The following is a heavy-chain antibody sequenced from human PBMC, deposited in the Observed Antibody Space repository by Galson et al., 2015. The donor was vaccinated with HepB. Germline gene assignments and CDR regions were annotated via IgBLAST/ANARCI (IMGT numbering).Heavy chain of an antibody. Sequence: SLRLSCAASGFTFSSYWMSWVRQAPGKGLERVANIKQDGSEKYYVDSVKGRFTISRDNAKNSLYLQMNSLRAEDTAVYYCARDWSAYCGGVCLDYWGQGTLVTVSS. CDR3: ARDWSAYCGGVCLDY. CDR1: GFTFSSYW. J-gene: IGHJ4*02. V-gene: IGHV3-7*01. D-gene: IGHD2-21*02. CDR2: IKQDGSEK.